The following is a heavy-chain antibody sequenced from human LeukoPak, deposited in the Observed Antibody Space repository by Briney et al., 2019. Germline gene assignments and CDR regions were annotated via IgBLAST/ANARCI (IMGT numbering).Heavy chain of an antibody. V-gene: IGHV3-23*01. CDR2: ISGSGGST. D-gene: IGHD4-17*01. CDR1: GGSISSYY. J-gene: IGHJ4*02. Sequence: ETLSLTCTVSGGSISSYYWSWVRQTPRKGLEWVSAISGSGGSTYYADSVKGRFTISRDNSKNTLYLQMNSLRAEDTAVYYCAKEGGGPTVTTLFDYWGQGTLVTVSS. CDR3: AKEGGGPTVTTLFDY.